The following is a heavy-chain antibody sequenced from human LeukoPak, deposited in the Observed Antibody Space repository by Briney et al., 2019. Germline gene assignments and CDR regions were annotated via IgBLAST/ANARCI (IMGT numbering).Heavy chain of an antibody. Sequence: ASVKVSCKASGYTFTSYYMHWVRQAPGQGLEWMGIINPSGGSTSYAQKFQGRVTMTRDMSTSTVYMELSSLRSEDTAVYYCARAETPSGYDTLDAFDIWGQGTMVTVSS. CDR3: ARAETPSGYDTLDAFDI. CDR1: GYTFTSYY. D-gene: IGHD5-12*01. CDR2: INPSGGST. J-gene: IGHJ3*02. V-gene: IGHV1-46*01.